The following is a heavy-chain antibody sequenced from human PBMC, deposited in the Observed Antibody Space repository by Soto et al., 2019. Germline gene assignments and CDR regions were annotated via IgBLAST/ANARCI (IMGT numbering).Heavy chain of an antibody. Sequence: CYADSVKGRFTISRDNSKNTLYLQMNSLRAEDTAVYYCARGVVAAHNWFDPWGQGTLVTVSS. CDR3: ARGVVAAHNWFDP. V-gene: IGHV3-33*01. D-gene: IGHD2-15*01. J-gene: IGHJ5*02.